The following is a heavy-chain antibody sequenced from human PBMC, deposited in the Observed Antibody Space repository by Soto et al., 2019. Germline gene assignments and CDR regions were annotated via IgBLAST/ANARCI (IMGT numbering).Heavy chain of an antibody. CDR2: ISAYNGNT. CDR3: ARVGQVVPAAIGEGYFDY. CDR1: GYTFTSYG. J-gene: IGHJ4*02. D-gene: IGHD2-2*01. Sequence: ASVKVSCKASGYTFTSYGISWVRQAPGQGLEWMGWISAYNGNTNYAQKLQGRVTMTTDTSTSTAYMELRSLRSDDTAVYYCARVGQVVPAAIGEGYFDYWGQGTLVTVSS. V-gene: IGHV1-18*01.